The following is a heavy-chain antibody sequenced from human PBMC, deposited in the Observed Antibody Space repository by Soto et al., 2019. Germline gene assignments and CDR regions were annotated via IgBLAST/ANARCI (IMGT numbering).Heavy chain of an antibody. J-gene: IGHJ6*03. D-gene: IGHD6-13*01. V-gene: IGHV1-8*01. Sequence: ASVKVSCKASGYTFTSYDINWVRQATGQGLEWMGWMNPNSGNTGYAQKFQGRVTMTRNTSISTAYMELSSLRSEDTAVYYCARGAAAVWGYYYYYYMDVWGKGTTVTVSS. CDR1: GYTFTSYD. CDR3: ARGAAAVWGYYYYYYMDV. CDR2: MNPNSGNT.